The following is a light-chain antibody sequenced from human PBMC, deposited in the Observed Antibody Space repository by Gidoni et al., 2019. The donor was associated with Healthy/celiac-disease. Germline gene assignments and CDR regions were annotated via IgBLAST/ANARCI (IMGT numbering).Light chain of an antibody. CDR1: QIISSY. J-gene: IGKJ2*01. V-gene: IGKV1-39*01. CDR3: QQRYSTPYT. Sequence: DIQMTQSPSSLSASVGDRVTITCRASQIISSYLNWYQQKPGKAPKLLIYAASSLQSGVQSRFSGSGSGTDFTLTISSLQPEEFATYYCQQRYSTPYTFGQGTKLEIK. CDR2: AAS.